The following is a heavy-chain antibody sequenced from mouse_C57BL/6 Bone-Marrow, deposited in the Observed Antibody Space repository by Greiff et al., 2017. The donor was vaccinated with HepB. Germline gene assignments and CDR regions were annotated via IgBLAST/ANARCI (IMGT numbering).Heavy chain of an antibody. D-gene: IGHD1-1*01. CDR1: GFNIKDYY. CDR3: TTTHYCGSSYEDY. CDR2: IEPEDGDT. V-gene: IGHV14-1*01. J-gene: IGHJ2*01. Sequence: VQLQQSGAELVRPGASVKLSCTASGFNIKDYYMHWVKQRPEQGLEWIGRIEPEDGDTEYAPKFQGKATMTADTSSNTAYLQLSSLTSEDTAVYYCTTTHYCGSSYEDYWGQGTTLTVSS.